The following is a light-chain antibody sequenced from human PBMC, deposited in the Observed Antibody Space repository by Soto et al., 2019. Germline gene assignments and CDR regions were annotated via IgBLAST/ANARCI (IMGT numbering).Light chain of an antibody. CDR2: SAS. J-gene: IGKJ5*01. V-gene: IGKV1-12*01. CDR3: QQAKSFPIT. Sequence: IQVTQSPPSMAASVGDIVTITCLASQDIGNWMTWYQQKPGKAPKLLIYSASTLVRGVPSRFSGSGSGTEFTLTISGLQPEDSLTYYCQQAKSFPITFGQRTRLEI. CDR1: QDIGNW.